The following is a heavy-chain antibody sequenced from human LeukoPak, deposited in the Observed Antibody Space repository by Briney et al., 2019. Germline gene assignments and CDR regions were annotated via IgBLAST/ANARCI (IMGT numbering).Heavy chain of an antibody. V-gene: IGHV3-30-3*01. CDR2: ISADGTDK. D-gene: IGHD2-2*01. CDR1: EFTFSMCV. Sequence: PGGSLRLSCAASEFTFSMCVMHWVRQAPGKGLEWVAIISADGTDKDYSDSVKGRFTISRDNSRNTLYLQMNSLTNDDTAIYYCARDDRDIVILPAVPRRIDFWGQGTLVTVSS. CDR3: ARDDRDIVILPAVPRRIDF. J-gene: IGHJ4*02.